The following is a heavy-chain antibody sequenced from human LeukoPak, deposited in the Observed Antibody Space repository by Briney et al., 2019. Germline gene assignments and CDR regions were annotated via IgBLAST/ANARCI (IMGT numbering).Heavy chain of an antibody. CDR2: IYYSGSH. Sequence: SSETLSLTCTVSGRSISSYYWLWIRQPPGKGLEGIGYIYYSGSHNYNPSLKMRVTISVDSSKNHFSPNVSSVTAADTAVYYCASHFYCDYKGDYWGQGALATVSS. CDR3: ASHFYCDYKGDY. CDR1: GRSISSYY. J-gene: IGHJ4*02. V-gene: IGHV4-59*08. D-gene: IGHD4-17*01.